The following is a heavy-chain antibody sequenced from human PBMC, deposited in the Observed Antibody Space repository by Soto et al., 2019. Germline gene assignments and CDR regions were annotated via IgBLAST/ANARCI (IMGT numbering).Heavy chain of an antibody. Sequence: PGGSLRLSCAASGFTFSSYWMHWVRQAPGKGLVWVSRINSDGSSTSYADSVKGRFTISRDNAKNTLYLQMNSLRAEDTAVYYCAREGTMVRGVSVVNWFDPWGQGTLVTVSS. D-gene: IGHD3-10*01. CDR3: AREGTMVRGVSVVNWFDP. J-gene: IGHJ5*02. CDR2: INSDGSST. V-gene: IGHV3-74*01. CDR1: GFTFSSYW.